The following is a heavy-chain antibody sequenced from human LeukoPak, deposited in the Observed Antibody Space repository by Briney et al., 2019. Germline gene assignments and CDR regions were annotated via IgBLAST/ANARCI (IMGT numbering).Heavy chain of an antibody. V-gene: IGHV1-46*01. CDR1: GYTFTSYY. CDR2: INPSGGST. Sequence: GASVKVSCKASGYTFTSYYMHWVRQAPGQGLEWMGIINPSGGSTSYAQKFQGRVTMTRDMSTSTVYMELSSLRSEDTAVYYCARDVVAAAGRVAYYYYYMDGWGKGTTVTVSS. D-gene: IGHD6-13*01. J-gene: IGHJ6*03. CDR3: ARDVVAAAGRVAYYYYYMDG.